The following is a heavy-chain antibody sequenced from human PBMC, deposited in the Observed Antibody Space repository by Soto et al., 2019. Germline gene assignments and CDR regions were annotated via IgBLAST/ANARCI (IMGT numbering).Heavy chain of an antibody. CDR1: GGSVSGGSYY. V-gene: IGHV4-61*01. Sequence: QVQLQESGPGLVKPSETLSLTCTVSGGSVSGGSYYWSWIRQPPGKALECIGYIYYSGSTNYNPSLKSRVSISIGRAENQFSLKLTSVTAADAAVYYCARQVWVGEADYWGQGTLVTVSS. D-gene: IGHD3-10*01. J-gene: IGHJ4*02. CDR2: IYYSGST. CDR3: ARQVWVGEADY.